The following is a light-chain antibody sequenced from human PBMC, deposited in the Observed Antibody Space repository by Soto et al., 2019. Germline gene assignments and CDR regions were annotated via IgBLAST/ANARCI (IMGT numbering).Light chain of an antibody. J-gene: IGKJ1*01. V-gene: IGKV3-15*01. CDR3: QQYNDWPLT. Sequence: EVVMTQSPATLSVSTVKRATLSCRASQSVSSSYLAWYQQKPGQAPSLLIYGAFTRATGIPARFSGTGSGTEFTLTISSLQSEDFALYYCQQYNDWPLTFGQGTKVDIK. CDR2: GAF. CDR1: QSVSSSY.